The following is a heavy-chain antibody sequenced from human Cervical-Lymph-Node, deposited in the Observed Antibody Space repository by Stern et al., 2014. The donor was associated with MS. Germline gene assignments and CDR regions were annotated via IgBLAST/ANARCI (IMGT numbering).Heavy chain of an antibody. CDR3: ARSPYYDILTGYYGMDV. D-gene: IGHD3-9*01. Sequence: VQLVESGGGVVQPGRSLRLSCEASGFTFSDYAMHWVRPGPGKGLEWGAVISYDGTNKYYADSVKGQFTISRDNSKNTLYLQMNSLRAEDTAVYYCARSPYYDILTGYYGMDVWGQGTTVTVSS. CDR1: GFTFSDYA. V-gene: IGHV3-30*04. CDR2: ISYDGTNK. J-gene: IGHJ6*02.